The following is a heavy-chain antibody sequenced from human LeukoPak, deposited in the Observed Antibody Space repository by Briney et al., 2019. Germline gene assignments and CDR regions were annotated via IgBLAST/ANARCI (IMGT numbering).Heavy chain of an antibody. CDR1: GFTFSSYS. V-gene: IGHV3-21*04. D-gene: IGHD5/OR15-5a*01. J-gene: IGHJ5*02. CDR2: ISSSSSYI. Sequence: GGSLRLSCAASGFTFSSYSMNWVRQAPGKGLEWVSSISSSSSYIYYADSVKGRFTISRDNSKNTLYLQMNSLRAEDTAVYYCAKAPGVYGWFDPWGQGTLVTVSS. CDR3: AKAPGVYGWFDP.